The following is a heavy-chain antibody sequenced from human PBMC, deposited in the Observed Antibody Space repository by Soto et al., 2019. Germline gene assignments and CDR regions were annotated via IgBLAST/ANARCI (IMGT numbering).Heavy chain of an antibody. CDR2: INHSGST. Sequence: SETLSLTCAVYGGSFSGYYWSWIRQPPGKGLEWIGEINHSGSTNYNPSLKSRVTISVDTSKNQFSLKLSSVTAADTAVYYCARAAPRHCSGGSCYSGRDYCGQGTLLTVSS. CDR3: ARAAPRHCSGGSCYSGRDY. CDR1: GGSFSGYY. V-gene: IGHV4-34*01. J-gene: IGHJ4*02. D-gene: IGHD2-15*01.